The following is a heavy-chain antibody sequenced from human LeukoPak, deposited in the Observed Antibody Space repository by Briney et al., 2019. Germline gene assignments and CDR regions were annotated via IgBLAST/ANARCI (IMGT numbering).Heavy chain of an antibody. V-gene: IGHV4-39*01. Sequence: SETLSLTCTVSGGSISSTSYYWGWIRQPPGKGLEWFGTIYYSGSTYYNPSLKSRVTISVDTSKNQFSLKLKSVTAADTAVYYCTGPSLRGAATFFDYWGQGTLVTVSS. CDR2: IYYSGST. J-gene: IGHJ4*02. CDR1: GGSISSTSYY. CDR3: TGPSLRGAATFFDY. D-gene: IGHD1-26*01.